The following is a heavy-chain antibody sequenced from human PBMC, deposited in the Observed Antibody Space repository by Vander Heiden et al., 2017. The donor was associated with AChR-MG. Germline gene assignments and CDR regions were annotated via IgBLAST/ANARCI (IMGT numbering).Heavy chain of an antibody. D-gene: IGHD2-2*01. CDR3: ARGPASLDIVVVPAADYHYYYMDV. V-gene: IGHV1-18*01. CDR1: GYTFTSYG. J-gene: IGHJ6*03. CDR2: ISAYNGNT. Sequence: QVQLVPSGAEVKKPGASVKVSCKASGYTFTSYGISWVRQAPGQGLEWMGWISAYNGNTNYAQKLQGRVTMTTDTSTSTAYMELRSLRSDDTAVYYCARGPASLDIVVVPAADYHYYYMDVWGKGTTVTVSS.